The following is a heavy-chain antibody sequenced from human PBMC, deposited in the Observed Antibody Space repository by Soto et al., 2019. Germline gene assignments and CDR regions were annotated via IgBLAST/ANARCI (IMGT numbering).Heavy chain of an antibody. D-gene: IGHD1-7*01. CDR3: AGCNYDF. V-gene: IGHV3-23*01. CDR2: ISQSAGGNT. CDR1: GFTFRSYG. Sequence: GGSLRLSCAASGFTFRSYGMLWVRQAPGKGLQWVSAISQSAGGNTYYADSGKGRFTISRDDSKNTLYLQMDSLRPEDTAQDYSAGCNYDFWGHGAQVTVSS. J-gene: IGHJ5*01.